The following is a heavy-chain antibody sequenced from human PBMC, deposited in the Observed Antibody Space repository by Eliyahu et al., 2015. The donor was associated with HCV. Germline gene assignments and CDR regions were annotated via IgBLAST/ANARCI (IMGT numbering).Heavy chain of an antibody. CDR3: AKRLSSGWHLAACGMDV. D-gene: IGHD6-19*01. Sequence: EVQLLESGGGLVQPGGSLRLSCSASXFTFXSYAMSCVRQAPGKGLEWVSGXSGSGRNTYYADSVQGRFTISRDNSKSTLYLQINSLRAEDTAVYYCAKRLSSGWHLAACGMDVWGQGTTVTVSS. J-gene: IGHJ6*02. V-gene: IGHV3-23*01. CDR2: XSGSGRNT. CDR1: XFTFXSYA.